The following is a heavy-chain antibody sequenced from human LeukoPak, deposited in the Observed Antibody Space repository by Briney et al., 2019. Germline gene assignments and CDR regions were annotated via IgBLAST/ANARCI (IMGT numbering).Heavy chain of an antibody. CDR1: GYTFTGYY. CDR2: INPNSGGT. D-gene: IGHD2-15*01. Sequence: ASVKVSCKASGYTFTGYYMHWVRQAPGQGLEWMGWINPNSGGTNYAQKFQGRVTMTRDTSISTAYMELSRLRSDDTAVYYCARDSGGSLSWFDPWGQGTLVTVSS. J-gene: IGHJ5*02. CDR3: ARDSGGSLSWFDP. V-gene: IGHV1-2*02.